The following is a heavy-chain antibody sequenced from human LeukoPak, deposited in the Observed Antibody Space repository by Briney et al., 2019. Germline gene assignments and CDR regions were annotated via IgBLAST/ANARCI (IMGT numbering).Heavy chain of an antibody. CDR1: GGSISSSSYY. Sequence: PSETLSLTCTVSGGSISSSSYYWGWIRQPPGKGLEWIGSIYYSGSTYYNPSLKSRVTISVDTSKNQFSLKLSSVTVADTAVYYCARRVVVASYYYYGMDVWGQGTTVTVSS. J-gene: IGHJ6*02. D-gene: IGHD2-15*01. V-gene: IGHV4-39*01. CDR3: ARRVVVASYYYYGMDV. CDR2: IYYSGST.